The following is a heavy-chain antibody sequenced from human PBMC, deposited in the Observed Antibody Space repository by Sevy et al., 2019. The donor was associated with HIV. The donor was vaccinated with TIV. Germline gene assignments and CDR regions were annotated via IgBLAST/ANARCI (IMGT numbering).Heavy chain of an antibody. CDR1: GGSIRRYY. CDR2: IYNSGNT. Sequence: SETLSLTCTVSGGSIRRYYWSWIRQPPGKGLEWIGYIYNSGNTNYNASLQSRLTISVDTCKNQFSMRLSSVTAADTAVYYCARVLDSEGAFDLWGQGTMVTVSS. V-gene: IGHV4-59*13. J-gene: IGHJ3*01. CDR3: ARVLDSEGAFDL. D-gene: IGHD2-21*01.